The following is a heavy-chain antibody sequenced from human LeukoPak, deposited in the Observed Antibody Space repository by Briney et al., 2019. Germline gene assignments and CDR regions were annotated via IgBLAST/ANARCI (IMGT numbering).Heavy chain of an antibody. CDR2: ICHSGST. V-gene: IGHV4-38-2*01. CDR3: ARRLGYDAFDI. J-gene: IGHJ3*02. CDR1: GYSISSGYY. Sequence: PSETLSLTCAVSGYSISSGYYWGWIRQPPGKGLEWIGSICHSGSTYYNPSLKSRVTISVDTSKNQFSLKLSSVTAADTAVYYCARRLGYDAFDIWGQGTMVTVSS. D-gene: IGHD7-27*01.